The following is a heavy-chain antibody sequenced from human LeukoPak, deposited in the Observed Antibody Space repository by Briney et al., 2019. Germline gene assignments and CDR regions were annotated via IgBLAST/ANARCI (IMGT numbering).Heavy chain of an antibody. CDR1: GFTFSSYS. V-gene: IGHV3-21*01. CDR2: ISSSSSYI. CDR3: ARDLVVVPAATHFDY. J-gene: IGHJ4*02. D-gene: IGHD2-2*01. Sequence: GGSLRLSCAASGFTFSSYSMNWVRQAPGKGLEWVSSISSSSSYIYYAGSVKGRFTISRDNAKNSLYLQMNSLRAEDTAVYYCARDLVVVPAATHFDYWGQGTLVTVPS.